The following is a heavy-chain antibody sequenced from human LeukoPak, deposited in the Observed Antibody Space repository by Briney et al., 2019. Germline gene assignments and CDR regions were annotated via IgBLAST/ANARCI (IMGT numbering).Heavy chain of an antibody. CDR1: GFTFSDYY. CDR3: ARVGDCSSTSCYTGDMDV. Sequence: GGSLRLSCAASGFTFSDYYMSWVRQAPGKGLEWVANIKQDGSEKYYVDSVKGRFTISRDNAKNSLYLQMNSLRAEDTAVYYCARVGDCSSTSCYTGDMDVWGKGTTVTVSS. J-gene: IGHJ6*03. D-gene: IGHD2-2*02. CDR2: IKQDGSEK. V-gene: IGHV3-7*01.